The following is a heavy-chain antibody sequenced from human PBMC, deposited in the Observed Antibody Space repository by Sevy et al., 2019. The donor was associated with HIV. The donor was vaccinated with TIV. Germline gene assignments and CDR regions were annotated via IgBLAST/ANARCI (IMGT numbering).Heavy chain of an antibody. J-gene: IGHJ3*02. Sequence: GGSLRLSCAASGFTFSSYGMHWVRQAPGKGLEWVAVIWYDGSNKYYADSVKGRFTISRDNSKNTLYLQMNSLRAEDTAVHYCARDRSSWDIVVVPGPGAFDIWGQGTMVTVSS. CDR1: GFTFSSYG. V-gene: IGHV3-33*01. D-gene: IGHD2-2*01. CDR2: IWYDGSNK. CDR3: ARDRSSWDIVVVPGPGAFDI.